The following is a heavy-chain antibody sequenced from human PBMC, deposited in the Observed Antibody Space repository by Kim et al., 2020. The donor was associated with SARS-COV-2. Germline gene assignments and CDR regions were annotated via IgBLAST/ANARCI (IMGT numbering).Heavy chain of an antibody. CDR1: GFTFSDYY. CDR2: ISSSSSYT. D-gene: IGHD3-3*01. V-gene: IGHV3-11*06. Sequence: GGSLRLSCAASGFTFSDYYMSWIRQAPGKGLEWVSYISSSSSYTNYADSVKGRFTISRDNAKNSLYLQMNSLRAEDTAVYYCARDLDYTIFGVGYGMDVWGQGTTVTVSS. J-gene: IGHJ6*02. CDR3: ARDLDYTIFGVGYGMDV.